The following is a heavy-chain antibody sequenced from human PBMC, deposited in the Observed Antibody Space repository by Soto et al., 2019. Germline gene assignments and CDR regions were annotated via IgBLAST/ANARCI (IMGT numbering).Heavy chain of an antibody. V-gene: IGHV3-21*01. CDR2: ISSSSSYI. J-gene: IGHJ4*02. CDR3: ARDILTGYYTFFDY. Sequence: PGGSLRLSSAASGFTFSSYSMNWVRQAPGKGLEWVSSISSSSSYIYYADSVKGRFTISRDNAKNSLYLQMNSLRAEDTAVYYCARDILTGYYTFFDYWGQGTLVTVSS. D-gene: IGHD3-9*01. CDR1: GFTFSSYS.